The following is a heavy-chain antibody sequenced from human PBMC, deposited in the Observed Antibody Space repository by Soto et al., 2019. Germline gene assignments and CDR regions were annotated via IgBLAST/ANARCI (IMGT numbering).Heavy chain of an antibody. CDR2: IYPSGNT. J-gene: IGHJ6*02. D-gene: IGHD3-16*01. CDR3: ARDDYRWAGIDX. CDR1: GGSISSSY. V-gene: IGHV4-4*07. Sequence: PSETLSLTFIVSGGSISSSYWSWIRQPAGKGLEWILRIYPSGNTNYKPYLKSRFTMSVDTSKNKFSLRLRSVTDADTDVYFCARDDYRWAGIDXRGQGTRVTVS.